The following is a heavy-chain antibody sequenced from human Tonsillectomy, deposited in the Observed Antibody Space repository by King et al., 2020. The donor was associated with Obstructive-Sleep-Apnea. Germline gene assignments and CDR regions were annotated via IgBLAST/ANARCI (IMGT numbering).Heavy chain of an antibody. D-gene: IGHD2-21*02. CDR1: GGTLRSYA. J-gene: IGHJ6*02. CDR2: IIPMFGST. V-gene: IGHV1-69*01. Sequence: QLVQSGAEVKKPGSSVKVSCKASGGTLRSYAISWVRQAPGQGLEWMGGIIPMFGSTNYAQKFQGRVTITADESTSTAYMELSSLRSEDTALYYCARANCGGDCHSGYYYVLDVWGQGTAVTVSS. CDR3: ARANCGGDCHSGYYYVLDV.